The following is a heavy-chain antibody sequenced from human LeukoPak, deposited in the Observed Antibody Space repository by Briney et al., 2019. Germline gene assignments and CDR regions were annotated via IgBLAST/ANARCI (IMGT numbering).Heavy chain of an antibody. V-gene: IGHV1-69*05. CDR1: GGTFSSYA. CDR3: ARNRREGFDWLFDY. J-gene: IGHJ4*02. Sequence: RASVKVSCKASGGTFSSYAISWVRQAPGQGLEWMGGIIPIFGTANYAQKFQGRVTITTDESTSTAYMELSSLRSEDTAVYYCARNRREGFDWLFDYWGQGTLVTVSS. CDR2: IIPIFGTA. D-gene: IGHD3-9*01.